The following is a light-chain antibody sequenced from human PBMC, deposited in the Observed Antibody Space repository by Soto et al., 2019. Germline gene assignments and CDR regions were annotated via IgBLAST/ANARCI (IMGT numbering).Light chain of an antibody. CDR3: QQYNNWPRIT. J-gene: IGKJ5*01. V-gene: IGKV3-15*01. CDR1: QSVSGN. CDR2: GTS. Sequence: EIVMPQSPGTLSVSPGEGATLSCRASQSVSGNLAWYQQKPGQAPRLLIYGTSIRATGVPARFSGGGSGTEFTLTISGLQSEDFAVYYCQQYNNWPRITFGQGTRLANK.